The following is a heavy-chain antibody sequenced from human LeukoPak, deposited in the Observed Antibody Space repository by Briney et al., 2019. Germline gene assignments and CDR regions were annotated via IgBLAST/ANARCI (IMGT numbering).Heavy chain of an antibody. D-gene: IGHD3-10*01. CDR2: INHSGST. J-gene: IGHJ6*03. CDR3: ARLGSGSYIYYYYYYMDV. CDR1: GGSFSGYY. Sequence: PSETLSLTCAVYGGSFSGYYWSWIRQPPGKGLEWIGEINHSGSTNYNPSLKSRVTISVDTSKNQFSLKLSSVTAADTAVYYCARLGSGSYIYYYYYYMDVWGQGTTVTISS. V-gene: IGHV4-34*01.